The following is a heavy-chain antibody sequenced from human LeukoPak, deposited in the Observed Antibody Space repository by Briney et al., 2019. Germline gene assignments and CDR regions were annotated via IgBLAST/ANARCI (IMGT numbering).Heavy chain of an antibody. CDR3: TRLSGQGDY. CDR2: IRSKANSYAT. D-gene: IGHD1-14*01. CDR1: GFTFSGSA. J-gene: IGHJ4*02. V-gene: IGHV3-73*01. Sequence: GGSLRLSCAASGFTFSGSAMHRVRQASGKGLEWVGRIRSKANSYATAYAASVKGRFTISRDDSKNTAYLQMNSLKTEDTAVYYCTRLSGQGDYWGQGTLVTVSS.